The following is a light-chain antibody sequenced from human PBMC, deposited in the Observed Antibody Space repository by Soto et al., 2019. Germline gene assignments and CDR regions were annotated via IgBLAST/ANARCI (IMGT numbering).Light chain of an antibody. V-gene: IGKV3D-15*01. J-gene: IGKJ1*01. Sequence: LSGRASQSVSSNLAWYQQKPGQAPRLLIYGASTRDTGIPARFSGSGSGTEFTLTISSLQSEDFAVYYCQQYYSSPPTFGQGTKVDIK. CDR3: QQYYSSPPT. CDR2: GAS. CDR1: QSVSSN.